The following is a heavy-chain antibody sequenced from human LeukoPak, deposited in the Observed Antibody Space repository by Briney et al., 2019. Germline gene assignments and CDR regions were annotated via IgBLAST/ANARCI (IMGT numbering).Heavy chain of an antibody. D-gene: IGHD5-18*01. Sequence: ASVKVSCKASGYTFTSYYMHWVRQAPGQGLEWMGIINPSGGSTSYAQKFQGRVTMTRDTSTSTVYMELSSLRSEDTAVYYCARDSVDTAMGGVFDLWGRGTLVTVSS. CDR1: GYTFTSYY. CDR3: ARDSVDTAMGGVFDL. J-gene: IGHJ2*01. V-gene: IGHV1-46*01. CDR2: INPSGGST.